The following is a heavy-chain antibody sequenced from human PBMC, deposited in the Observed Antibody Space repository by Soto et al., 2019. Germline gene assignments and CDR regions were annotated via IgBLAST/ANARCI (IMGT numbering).Heavy chain of an antibody. J-gene: IGHJ6*02. CDR2: IWYDGSNK. V-gene: IGHV3-33*01. CDR1: GFTFSSYC. Sequence: QVQLVESGGGVVQPGRSLRLSCAASGFTFSSYCMHWVRQAPGKGLEWVAVIWYDGSNKYYADSVKGRFTISRDNSKNTLYMQMNSLRAEDTAVYYWARGEVGATHYYYGMDVWGQGTTVTVSS. CDR3: ARGEVGATHYYYGMDV. D-gene: IGHD1-26*01.